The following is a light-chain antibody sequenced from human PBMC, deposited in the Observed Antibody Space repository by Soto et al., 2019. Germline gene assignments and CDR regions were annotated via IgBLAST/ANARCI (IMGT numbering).Light chain of an antibody. CDR1: QDISNY. CDR3: QQYDSLPVT. V-gene: IGKV1-33*01. CDR2: DAS. J-gene: IGKJ4*01. Sequence: DIQMTQSPSSLSASVGDRVTITCQASQDISNYLNWYQQKPGKAPKLLIYDASNLETGVSSRVSGSGSGTDFTLTINSLQPEDIATYYCQQYDSLPVTFGGGAKVEIK.